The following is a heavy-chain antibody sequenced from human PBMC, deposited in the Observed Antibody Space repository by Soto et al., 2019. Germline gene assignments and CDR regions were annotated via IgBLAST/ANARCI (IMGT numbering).Heavy chain of an antibody. CDR1: GYTFTSYA. D-gene: IGHD5-12*01. V-gene: IGHV1-3*01. J-gene: IGHJ4*02. CDR3: AREITSGYDFAY. CDR2: INAGNGNT. Sequence: ASVKVSCKASGYTFTSYAMHWVRQAPGQRLEWMGWINAGNGNTKYSQKFQGRVTITRDTSASTAYMELSSLRSEDTAVYYCAREITSGYDFAYWGQGTLVTVSS.